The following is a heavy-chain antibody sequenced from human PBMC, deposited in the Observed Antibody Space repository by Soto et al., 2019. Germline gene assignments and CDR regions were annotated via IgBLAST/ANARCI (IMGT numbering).Heavy chain of an antibody. CDR1: GFTFSRFG. V-gene: IGHV3-33*01. D-gene: IGHD3-16*01. CDR3: ARDSEGGYYGMDV. J-gene: IGHJ6*02. Sequence: GGSLRLSCVASGFTFSRFGMHWVRQASGKGLEWVAGIWYDGSNRLYADSVRGRFTISRDNSKNTLYLQMNSLRAEDTAVYYCARDSEGGYYGMDVWGQGTTVTVSS. CDR2: IWYDGSNR.